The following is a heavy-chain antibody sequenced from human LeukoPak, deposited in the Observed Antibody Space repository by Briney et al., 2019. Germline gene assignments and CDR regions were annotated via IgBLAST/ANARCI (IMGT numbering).Heavy chain of an antibody. J-gene: IGHJ4*02. D-gene: IGHD6-19*01. V-gene: IGHV3-49*03. CDR2: IRSKAYGGTT. CDR1: GLTFGDYL. CDR3: GSGSGWYSPDY. Sequence: GGSLRLSCTVSGLTFGDYLMNWFRQAPGKGLEWVGFIRSKAYGGTTEYAASVKGRFTISRDDSKSIAHLQMNSLKTEDTAVYYCGSGSGWYSPDYWGQGTLVTVSS.